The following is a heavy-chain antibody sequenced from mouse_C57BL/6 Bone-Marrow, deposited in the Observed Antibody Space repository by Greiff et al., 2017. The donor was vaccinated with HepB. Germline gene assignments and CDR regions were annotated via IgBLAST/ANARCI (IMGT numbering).Heavy chain of an antibody. CDR2: IDPSDSYT. V-gene: IGHV1-69*01. J-gene: IGHJ3*01. D-gene: IGHD2-1*01. CDR3: ARSGGKDWFAY. Sequence: VQLQQSGAELVMPGASVKLSCKASGYTFTSYWMHWVKQRPGQGLEWIGEIDPSDSYTNYNQKFKGKSTLTVDKSSSTAYMQLSSLTSEDSAVYYCARSGGKDWFAYWGQGTLVTVSA. CDR1: GYTFTSYW.